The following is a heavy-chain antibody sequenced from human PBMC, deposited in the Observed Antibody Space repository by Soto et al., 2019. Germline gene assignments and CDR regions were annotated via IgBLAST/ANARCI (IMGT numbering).Heavy chain of an antibody. CDR2: MNPNSGNT. J-gene: IGHJ5*02. D-gene: IGHD3-9*01. CDR1: GYTFTSYD. CDR3: ARANYDILTGRGFDP. Sequence: ASVKVSCKASGYTFTSYDINWVRQATGQGLEWMGWMNPNSGNTGYAQKFQGRVTMTRNTSISTAYMELSSLRSEDTAAYYCARANYDILTGRGFDPWGQGTLVTVSS. V-gene: IGHV1-8*01.